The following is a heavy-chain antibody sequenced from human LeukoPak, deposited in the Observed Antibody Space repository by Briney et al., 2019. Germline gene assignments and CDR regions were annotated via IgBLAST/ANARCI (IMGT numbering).Heavy chain of an antibody. CDR1: GGSISSSSYY. J-gene: IGHJ4*02. CDR3: ASSSEQLWFLY. D-gene: IGHD5-18*01. CDR2: IYYSGST. Sequence: SETLSLTCTVPGGSISSSSYYWGWIRQPPGKGLEWIGSIYYSGSTYYNPSLKSRVTISVDTSKNQFSLKLSSVTAADTAVYYCASSSEQLWFLYWGQGTLVTVSS. V-gene: IGHV4-39*01.